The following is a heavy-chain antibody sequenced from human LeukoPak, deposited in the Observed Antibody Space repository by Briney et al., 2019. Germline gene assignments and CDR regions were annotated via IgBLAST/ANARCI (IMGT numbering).Heavy chain of an antibody. V-gene: IGHV4-31*03. CDR1: GGSISSGGYS. Sequence: SETLSLTCTVSGGSISSGGYSWSWIRQHPGKGLEWIGYIYYSGSTYYNPSLKSRVTISVDTFKNQFSLKLSSVTAADTAVYYCARSYYYDSSGYFDAFDIWGQGTMVTVSS. CDR2: IYYSGST. CDR3: ARSYYYDSSGYFDAFDI. D-gene: IGHD3-22*01. J-gene: IGHJ3*02.